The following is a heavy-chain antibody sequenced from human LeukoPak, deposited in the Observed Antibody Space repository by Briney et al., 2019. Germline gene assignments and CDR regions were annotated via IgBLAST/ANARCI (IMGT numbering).Heavy chain of an antibody. Sequence: GGSLRLSCAASGFTFSSYSMNWVRQAPGKGLEWVSSISSSSSYIYYADSVKGRFTISRDNAKNSLYLQMNSLRAEDTAVHYCARADGYALGFDYWGQGTLVTVSS. D-gene: IGHD5-24*01. J-gene: IGHJ4*02. CDR1: GFTFSSYS. CDR2: ISSSSSYI. V-gene: IGHV3-21*01. CDR3: ARADGYALGFDY.